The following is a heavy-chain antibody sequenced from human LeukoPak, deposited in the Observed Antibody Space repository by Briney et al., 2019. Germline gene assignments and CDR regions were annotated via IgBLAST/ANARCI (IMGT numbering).Heavy chain of an antibody. D-gene: IGHD6-13*01. CDR3: ARLLLGYSSSRIPFDY. CDR1: GYTLTELS. V-gene: IGHV1-24*01. Sequence: GASVKVSCKVSGYTLTELSMHWVRQAPGKGLEWMGGFDPEDGETIYAQKFQGRVTITRDTSASTAYMELSSLRSEDTAVYYCARLLLGYSSSRIPFDYWGQGTLVTVSS. J-gene: IGHJ4*02. CDR2: FDPEDGET.